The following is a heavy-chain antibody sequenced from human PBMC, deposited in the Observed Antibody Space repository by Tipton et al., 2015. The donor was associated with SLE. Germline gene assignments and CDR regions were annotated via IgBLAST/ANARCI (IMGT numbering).Heavy chain of an antibody. J-gene: IGHJ4*02. CDR3: ARGVPAIAAALDY. CDR2: IYTSGST. V-gene: IGHV4-38-2*02. D-gene: IGHD6-13*01. Sequence: TLSLTCHVSGYSISNAYYWGWIRQPPGKGLEWIGYIYTSGSTNYNPPLKSRVTIAVDTSKNQFSLKLSSVTAADTAVYYCARGVPAIAAALDYWGQGTLVTVSS. CDR1: GYSISNAYY.